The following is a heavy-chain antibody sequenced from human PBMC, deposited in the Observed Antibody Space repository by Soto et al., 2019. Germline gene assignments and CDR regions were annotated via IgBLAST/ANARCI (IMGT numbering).Heavy chain of an antibody. D-gene: IGHD3-10*01. J-gene: IGHJ6*03. V-gene: IGHV1-8*01. Sequence: SVKGSCKASVYTFTSYDINWVRQATGQGLEWMGWMNPNSGNTGYAQKFQGRVTMTRNTSISTAYMELSSLRSEDTAVYYCASPSASPGDPYYMDVWGKGTTVTVSS. CDR1: VYTFTSYD. CDR2: MNPNSGNT. CDR3: ASPSASPGDPYYMDV.